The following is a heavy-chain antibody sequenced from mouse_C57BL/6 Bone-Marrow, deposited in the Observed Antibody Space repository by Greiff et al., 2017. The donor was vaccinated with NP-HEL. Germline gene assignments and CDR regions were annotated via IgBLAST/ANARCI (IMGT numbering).Heavy chain of an antibody. CDR3: ARRGLLPY. Sequence: EVMLVESGGGLVQPGGSLKLSCAASGFTFSDYYMYWVRQTPEKRLEWVAYISNGGGSTYYPDTVKGRFTISRDNAKNTLYLQMSRLKSEDTAMYYCARRGLLPYWGQGTSVTVSS. V-gene: IGHV5-12*01. J-gene: IGHJ4*01. CDR1: GFTFSDYY. D-gene: IGHD2-1*01. CDR2: ISNGGGST.